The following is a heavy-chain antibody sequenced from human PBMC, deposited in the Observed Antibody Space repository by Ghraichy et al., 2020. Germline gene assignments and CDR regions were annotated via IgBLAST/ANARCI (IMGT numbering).Heavy chain of an antibody. Sequence: ASVKVSCKASGYTFSNFYVHWVRQAPGQGLEWMGIINPSGKSTTYAQKFQGRVTLTKDTSTSTVYMELSSLRSEDTAVYYCARAPTVVPLEYWGQGTLVTVSS. CDR3: ARAPTVVPLEY. J-gene: IGHJ4*02. V-gene: IGHV1-46*01. D-gene: IGHD4-23*01. CDR2: INPSGKST. CDR1: GYTFSNFY.